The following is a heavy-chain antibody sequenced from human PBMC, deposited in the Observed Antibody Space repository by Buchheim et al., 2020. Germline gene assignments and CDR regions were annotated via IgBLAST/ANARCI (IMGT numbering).Heavy chain of an antibody. CDR3: ARVVAFTMIVVVYRGWFDP. Sequence: QLQLQESGSGLVKPSQTLSLTCAVSGGSISSGGYSWSWIRQPPGKGLEWIGYIYHSGSTYYNPSLKSRVTISVDRSKNQFSLKLSSVTAADTAVYYCARVVAFTMIVVVYRGWFDPWGQGTL. J-gene: IGHJ5*02. V-gene: IGHV4-30-2*01. CDR1: GGSISSGGYS. D-gene: IGHD3-22*01. CDR2: IYHSGST.